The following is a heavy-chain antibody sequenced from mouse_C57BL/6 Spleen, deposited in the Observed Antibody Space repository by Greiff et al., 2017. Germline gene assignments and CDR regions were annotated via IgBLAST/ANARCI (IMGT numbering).Heavy chain of an antibody. CDR1: GYTFTSYW. CDR2: IDPSDSYT. Sequence: VKLQQSGAELVKPGASVKLSCKASGYTFTSYWMQWVKQRPGQGLEWIGEIDPSDSYTNYNQKFKGKATLTVDTSSSTASMLLSSLTTEDSAVYYCGRGKLGGGYFDYWGQGTTLTVSS. V-gene: IGHV1-50*01. CDR3: GRGKLGGGYFDY. D-gene: IGHD4-1*01. J-gene: IGHJ2*01.